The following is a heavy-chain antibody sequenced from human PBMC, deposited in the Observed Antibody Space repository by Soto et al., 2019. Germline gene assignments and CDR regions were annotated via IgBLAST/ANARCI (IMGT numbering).Heavy chain of an antibody. V-gene: IGHV1-69*04. J-gene: IGHJ3*02. D-gene: IGHD6-13*01. Sequence: SVKVSCKASGGTFSSYTISWVRQAPGQGLEWMGRIIPILGIANYAQKFQGRVTITADKSTSTAYMELSSLRSEDTAVYYCARDSPGYSSSFIYAFDIWGQGTMVTVSS. CDR1: GGTFSSYT. CDR3: ARDSPGYSSSFIYAFDI. CDR2: IIPILGIA.